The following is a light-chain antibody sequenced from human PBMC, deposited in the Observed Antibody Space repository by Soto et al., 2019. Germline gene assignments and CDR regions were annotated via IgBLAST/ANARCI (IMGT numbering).Light chain of an antibody. CDR2: AAS. J-gene: IGKJ4*01. CDR1: QGISSY. Sequence: AIRMTQSPSSLSASTGDRVTITCRAGQGISSYLAWYQQKPGKAPKLLIYAASTLQSGVPSRFSGSGSGTDFTLTLSCLQSEDFATYYCQQYYSYPLTFGGGTKVEIK. CDR3: QQYYSYPLT. V-gene: IGKV1-8*01.